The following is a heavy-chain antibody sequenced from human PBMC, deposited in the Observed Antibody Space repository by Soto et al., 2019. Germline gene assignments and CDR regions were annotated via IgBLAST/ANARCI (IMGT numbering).Heavy chain of an antibody. Sequence: EVPLLESGGGLVQPGGSLRLSCAASGFTFSSSSMSWVRQAPGKGLEWVSSIRASDGSTYYADSVKGRFTISRDNSKDTLYLQLSSRRAEDTAVYYCAKLVSSWGQGTLVTVSS. J-gene: IGHJ5*02. D-gene: IGHD1-20*01. CDR3: AKLVSS. CDR1: GFTFSSSS. CDR2: IRASDGST. V-gene: IGHV3-23*01.